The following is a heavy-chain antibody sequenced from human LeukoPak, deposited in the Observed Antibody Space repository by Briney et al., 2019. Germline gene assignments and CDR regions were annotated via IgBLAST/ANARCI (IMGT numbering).Heavy chain of an antibody. CDR1: GGSISSYY. CDR2: IYYSGTT. V-gene: IGHV4-59*01. CDR3: ATGSGVRASPYDY. Sequence: SETLSLTCTVSGGSISSYYWSWIRQPPGKGLEWIAYIYYSGTTNYNPSLKSRVTISLDTSKSQFSLKLSSVTAADTAVYYCATGSGVRASPYDYWGQGTLVTVSS. D-gene: IGHD3-10*01. J-gene: IGHJ4*02.